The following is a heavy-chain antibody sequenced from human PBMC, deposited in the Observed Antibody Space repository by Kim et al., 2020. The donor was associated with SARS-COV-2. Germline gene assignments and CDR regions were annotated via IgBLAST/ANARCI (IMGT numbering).Heavy chain of an antibody. V-gene: IGHV3-7*01. CDR2: IKEDGSEK. CDR3: ARDSWTDY. CDR1: GFTFSTYW. Sequence: GGSLRLSCAVSGFTFSTYWVSWVRQLPGKGLEWVANIKEDGSEKYYVDSVKGRFTVSRDNAKNSLYLQMNNLRAEDTAFFYCARDSWTDYWGQGTLVTVSS. D-gene: IGHD1-1*01. J-gene: IGHJ4*02.